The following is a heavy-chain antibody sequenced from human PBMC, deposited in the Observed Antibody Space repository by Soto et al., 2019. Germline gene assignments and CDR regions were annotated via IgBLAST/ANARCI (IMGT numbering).Heavy chain of an antibody. CDR3: ANGYSSGPLDYYYYYGMDV. D-gene: IGHD6-19*01. V-gene: IGHV3-23*01. J-gene: IGHJ6*02. CDR1: GFTFSSYA. CDR2: ISGSGGST. Sequence: GESLKISCAASGFTFSSYAMSWVRQAPGKGLEWVSAISGSGGSTYYADSVKGRFTISRDNSKNTLYLQMNSLRAEDTAVYYCANGYSSGPLDYYYYYGMDVWGQGTTVTVSS.